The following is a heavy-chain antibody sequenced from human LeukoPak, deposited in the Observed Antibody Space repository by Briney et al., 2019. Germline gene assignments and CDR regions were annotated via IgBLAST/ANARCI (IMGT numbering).Heavy chain of an antibody. Sequence: SGGSLRLSCAASGFTFSSYGMHWVRQAPGKGLEWVAFIRYDGSNKYYADSVKGRFTISRDNSKNTLFLQMGSLRAEDMAVYYCAREYCDTTTCYKTIDYWGQGTLVTVSS. D-gene: IGHD2-2*02. J-gene: IGHJ4*02. V-gene: IGHV3-30*02. CDR3: AREYCDTTTCYKTIDY. CDR2: IRYDGSNK. CDR1: GFTFSSYG.